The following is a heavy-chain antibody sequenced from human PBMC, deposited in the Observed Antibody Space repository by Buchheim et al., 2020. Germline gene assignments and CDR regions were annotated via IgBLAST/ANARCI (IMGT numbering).Heavy chain of an antibody. D-gene: IGHD2-2*01. CDR2: INRDGSSK. J-gene: IGHJ6*02. CDR1: GFTFSSYS. V-gene: IGHV3-7*01. CDR3: ARVRVHYYYGMDV. Sequence: EVQLVESGGGLVQPGGSLRLSCAASGFTFSSYSMSWVRQAPGKGLVWVSRINRDGSSKCYVDSVKGRFTISRDNAKNTLYLQMNSRRAEQTAVYYCARVRVHYYYGMDVWGQGTT.